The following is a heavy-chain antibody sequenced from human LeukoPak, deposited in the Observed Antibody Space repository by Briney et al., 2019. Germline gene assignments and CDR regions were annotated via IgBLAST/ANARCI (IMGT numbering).Heavy chain of an antibody. CDR2: ISGNGGST. D-gene: IGHD2-15*01. Sequence: GGSLRLSCPPSGFTFSRYPMHWVRQAPGKGLEYVSAISGNGGSTYYADSVKGRFTISRDNAQNSLYLQMNSLRAEDTAVYYCARDPGRSGGSCYSDYWGQGTLVTVS. CDR3: ARDPGRSGGSCYSDY. V-gene: IGHV3-64*04. CDR1: GFTFSRYP. J-gene: IGHJ4*02.